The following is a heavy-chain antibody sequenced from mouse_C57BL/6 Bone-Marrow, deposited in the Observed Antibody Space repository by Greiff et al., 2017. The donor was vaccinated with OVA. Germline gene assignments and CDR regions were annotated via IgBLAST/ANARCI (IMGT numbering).Heavy chain of an antibody. CDR2: INPGSGGT. V-gene: IGHV1-54*01. Sequence: QVQLKQSGAELVRPGTSVKVSCKASGYAFTNYLIEWVKQRPGQGLEWIGVINPGSGGTNYNEKFKGKATLTADKSSSTAYMQLSSLTSEDSAVYFCAREEDYYECAMDYWGQGTSVTVSS. D-gene: IGHD1-1*01. CDR1: GYAFTNYL. CDR3: AREEDYYECAMDY. J-gene: IGHJ4*01.